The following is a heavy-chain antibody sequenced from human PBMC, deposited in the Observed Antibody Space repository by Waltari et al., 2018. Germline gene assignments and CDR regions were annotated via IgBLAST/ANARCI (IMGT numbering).Heavy chain of an antibody. V-gene: IGHV3-21*01. J-gene: IGHJ5*02. D-gene: IGHD3-10*01. CDR2: ISSSSTYI. Sequence: EVQLVESGGGLVKPGRSLRLSCAASGFTFSSYTINWVRQSPGKGLEWVSSISSSSTYISYADSVKGRFTSSRDDAENSLYLQMDSLRAEDTAVYYCTRDLYGSGGDWFDPWGQGTLVTVSS. CDR1: GFTFSSYT. CDR3: TRDLYGSGGDWFDP.